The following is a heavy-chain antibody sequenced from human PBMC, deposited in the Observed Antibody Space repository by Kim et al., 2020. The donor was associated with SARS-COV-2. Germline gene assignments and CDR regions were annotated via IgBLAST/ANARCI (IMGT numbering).Heavy chain of an antibody. V-gene: IGHV3-23*01. D-gene: IGHD3-10*01. Sequence: ADSVKGRFTISRDNSKNTLYLQMNSLRAEDTAVCYCAKAFGSGKQNYFDYWGQGTLVTVSS. J-gene: IGHJ4*02. CDR3: AKAFGSGKQNYFDY.